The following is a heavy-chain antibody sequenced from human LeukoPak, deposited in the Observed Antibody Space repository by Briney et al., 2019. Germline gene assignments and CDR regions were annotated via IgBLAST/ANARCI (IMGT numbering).Heavy chain of an antibody. D-gene: IGHD2-8*01. V-gene: IGHV1-8*03. Sequence: EASVKVSCKASGYTFTSYDINWVRQATGQGLEWMGWMNPNSGNTGYAQKLQGRVTITRNTSISTAYMELSSLRSEDTAVYYCARGRYCTNGVCYHTPTNWFDPWGQGTLVTVSS. CDR1: GYTFTSYD. CDR2: MNPNSGNT. J-gene: IGHJ5*02. CDR3: ARGRYCTNGVCYHTPTNWFDP.